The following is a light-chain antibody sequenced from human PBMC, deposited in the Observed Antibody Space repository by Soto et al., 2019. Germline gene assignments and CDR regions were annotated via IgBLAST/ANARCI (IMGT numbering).Light chain of an antibody. J-gene: IGKJ5*01. CDR2: DAS. V-gene: IGKV3-11*01. CDR3: QQRANWPPIT. CDR1: QSVNSY. Sequence: EIGLTQSPATPFLSPGEKATLSCRASQSVNSYLAWYQQRPGQAPRLLIYDASNRATGVPARFGGSGSGTDFTLTISGLEPEDFAIYYCQQRANWPPITFGQGTRLEIK.